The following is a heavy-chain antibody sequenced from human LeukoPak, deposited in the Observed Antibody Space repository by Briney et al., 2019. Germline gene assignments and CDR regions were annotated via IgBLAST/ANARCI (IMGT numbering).Heavy chain of an antibody. V-gene: IGHV3-7*01. J-gene: IGHJ4*02. CDR1: GFTFSDYW. CDR2: IKQDGSEK. CDR3: AACSSGYVRSSY. Sequence: GGSLRLSCAASGFTFSDYWMSWVRQAPGKGLEWVANIKQDGSEKFYVDSVKGRFSLSRDNAKNSLYLQMNSLRAEDTAVYYCAACSSGYVRSSYWGQGTLVTVSS. D-gene: IGHD3-22*01.